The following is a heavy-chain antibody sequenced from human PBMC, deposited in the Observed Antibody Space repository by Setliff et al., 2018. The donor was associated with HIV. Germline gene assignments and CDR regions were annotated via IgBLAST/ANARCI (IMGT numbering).Heavy chain of an antibody. D-gene: IGHD3-10*01. Sequence: GGSLRLSCSASGFTFSSYAMHWVRQAPGEGLEYVSAISSNGGSTYYADSVKGRFTISRDDSKNTLYLQMNSLKTEDTAVYYCTTGYYYGSGSPDYWGQGTPVTVSS. CDR2: ISSNGGST. J-gene: IGHJ4*02. CDR3: TTGYYYGSGSPDY. V-gene: IGHV3-64*04. CDR1: GFTFSSYA.